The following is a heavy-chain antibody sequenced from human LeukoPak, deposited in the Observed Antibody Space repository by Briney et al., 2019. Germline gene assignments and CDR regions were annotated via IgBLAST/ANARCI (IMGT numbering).Heavy chain of an antibody. CDR2: IYTSGST. D-gene: IGHD4-17*01. CDR3: ARGLSGTVTIWFDP. Sequence: SETLSLTCTVSGGSISSYYWSWIRQPAGKGLEWIGRIYTSGSTNYNPYLKSRVTMSVDTSKNQFSLKLSSVTAADTAVYYCARGLSGTVTIWFDPWGQGTLVTVSS. CDR1: GGSISSYY. V-gene: IGHV4-4*07. J-gene: IGHJ5*02.